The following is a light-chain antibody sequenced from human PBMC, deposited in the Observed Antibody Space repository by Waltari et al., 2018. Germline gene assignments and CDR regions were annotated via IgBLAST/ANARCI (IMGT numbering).Light chain of an antibody. V-gene: IGKV3-20*01. CDR2: GVS. CDR1: QSLTSNS. Sequence: EIVLTQSPGTLSLSPGERATLLYRASQSLTSNSLTWHQQKPGQAPRPLIYGVSSRASGIPDRFSASGSGTDFTLTINRLEPEDSAIYFCHQYDRSPETFGQGTKVEVK. J-gene: IGKJ1*01. CDR3: HQYDRSPET.